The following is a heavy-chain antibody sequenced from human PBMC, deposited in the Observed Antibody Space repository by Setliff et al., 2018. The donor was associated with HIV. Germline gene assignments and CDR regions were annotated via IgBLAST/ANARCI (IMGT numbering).Heavy chain of an antibody. CDR2: IYPGDSDT. Sequence: GESLTISCKGSGYSFTSYWIGWVRQMPGKGLEWMGIIYPGDSDTRYSPSFQGQVTISADKSISTAYLQWSSLKASDTAMYYCARQWRDAAGSLDEAFGTRGQGTMVTVSS. D-gene: IGHD6-13*01. CDR3: ARQWRDAAGSLDEAFGT. CDR1: GYSFTSYW. V-gene: IGHV5-51*01. J-gene: IGHJ3*02.